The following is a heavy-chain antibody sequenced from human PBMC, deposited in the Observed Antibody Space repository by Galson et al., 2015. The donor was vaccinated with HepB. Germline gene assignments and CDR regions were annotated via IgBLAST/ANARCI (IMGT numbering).Heavy chain of an antibody. CDR1: GYTLTELS. V-gene: IGHV1-24*01. Sequence: SAKVSCKVSGYTLTELSMHWVRQAPGKGLEWMGGFDPEDGETIYAQKFQGRVTMTEDTSTDTAYMELSSLRSEDTAVYYCATGYRSFSVAVETRNDAFDIWGQGTMVTVSS. CDR2: FDPEDGET. J-gene: IGHJ3*02. D-gene: IGHD6-19*01. CDR3: ATGYRSFSVAVETRNDAFDI.